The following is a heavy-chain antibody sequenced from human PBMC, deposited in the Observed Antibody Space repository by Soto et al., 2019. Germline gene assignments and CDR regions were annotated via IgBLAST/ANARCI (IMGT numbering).Heavy chain of an antibody. D-gene: IGHD4-4*01. J-gene: IGHJ4*02. CDR3: ARDVSNSVDY. Sequence: GGSLRLSCAASGFTFSSYWMHWVRQVPGKGLVWVSRIGSNGRSTNYADSVKGRFTISRDNAKNTLFLQMNSLRAEDTAVYYCARDVSNSVDYWGRGTLVTVSS. V-gene: IGHV3-74*01. CDR2: IGSNGRST. CDR1: GFTFSSYW.